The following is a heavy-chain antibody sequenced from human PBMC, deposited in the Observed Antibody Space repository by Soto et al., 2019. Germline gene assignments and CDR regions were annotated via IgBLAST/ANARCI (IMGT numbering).Heavy chain of an antibody. Sequence: WGSLRLSCAASGFTCNSYEINCFRHSQCKWLEWVSYISSSGSTIYYADSVKGRFTISRDNAKNSLYLQMNSLRAEDTAVYYCARVEITMVRGGPYYYGMEVWGQGPTVTVSS. D-gene: IGHD3-10*01. V-gene: IGHV3-48*03. CDR3: ARVEITMVRGGPYYYGMEV. CDR1: GFTCNSYE. CDR2: ISSSGSTI. J-gene: IGHJ6*02.